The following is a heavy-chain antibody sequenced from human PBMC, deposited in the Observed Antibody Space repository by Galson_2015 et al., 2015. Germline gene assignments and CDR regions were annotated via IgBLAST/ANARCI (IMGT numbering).Heavy chain of an antibody. CDR1: GGSVSSGNYH. CDR2: INYIGST. Sequence: ETLSLTCSVSGGSVSSGNYHWTWIRQSPGKGLEWIGYINYIGSTNDNPSLNRRVTISVDRSRNQFSLKLTSVSAADTAVYYCARMASGSWKYYMDV. CDR3: ARMASGSWKYYMDV. D-gene: IGHD6-13*01. J-gene: IGHJ6*03. V-gene: IGHV4-61*01.